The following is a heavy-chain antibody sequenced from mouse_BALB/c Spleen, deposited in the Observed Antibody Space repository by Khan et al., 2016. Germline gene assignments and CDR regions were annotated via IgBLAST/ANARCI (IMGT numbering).Heavy chain of an antibody. V-gene: IGHV2-6-7*01. CDR3: ASYYDYDAGFAY. J-gene: IGHJ3*01. CDR1: GFSLTGFP. CDR2: IWGDGST. D-gene: IGHD2-4*01. Sequence: VQLQESGPGLVAPSQSLSITCTVSGFSLTGFPVNWVRQPPGKALEWLGMIWGDGSTDYNSALKARLSFNMDESKRQVFLKMSSRQTEDTAGYFCASYYDYDAGFAYWGQGTLVTVSA.